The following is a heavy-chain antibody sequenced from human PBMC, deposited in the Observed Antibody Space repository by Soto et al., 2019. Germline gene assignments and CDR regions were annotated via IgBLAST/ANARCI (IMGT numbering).Heavy chain of an antibody. CDR2: IYYSGST. D-gene: IGHD3-9*01. CDR3: GREPYYDIFTGPFDY. Sequence: SETLSLTCTVSGGSISSGSYYWSWIRQHPGKGLGWIGYIYYSGSTYYNPSLQSRVTIPVDTSENQYSLKLSSVTAADTAVYYCGREPYYDIFTGPFDYWGQGPLVTVSS. CDR1: GGSISSGSYY. J-gene: IGHJ4*02. V-gene: IGHV4-31*03.